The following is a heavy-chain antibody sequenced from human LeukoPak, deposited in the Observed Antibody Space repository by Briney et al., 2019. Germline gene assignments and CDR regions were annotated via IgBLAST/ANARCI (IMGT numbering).Heavy chain of an antibody. CDR2: IYYNGST. Sequence: PTETLSLTCAVSGYSISSGYYWGWIRQPPGKGLEWIGSIYYNGSTYYNPSLKSRVTISVDTSKNQFSLKLSSVTAADTAVYYCARDPATYDFWSGYWDVWGKGTTVTVSS. D-gene: IGHD3-3*01. J-gene: IGHJ6*04. CDR3: ARDPATYDFWSGYWDV. CDR1: GYSISSGYY. V-gene: IGHV4-38-2*02.